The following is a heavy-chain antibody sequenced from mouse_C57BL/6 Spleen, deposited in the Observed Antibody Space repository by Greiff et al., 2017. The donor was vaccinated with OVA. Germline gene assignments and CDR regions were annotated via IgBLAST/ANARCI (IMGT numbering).Heavy chain of an antibody. CDR1: GYTFTSYW. CDR2: IDPSDSYT. Sequence: VQLQQPGAELVKPGASVKLSCKASGYTFTSYWMQWVKQRPGQGLEWIGEIDPSDSYTNYNQKFKGKATLTVDTSSSTAYMQLSSLTSEDSAVYYCARSEIYDGYYFDYWGQGTTLTVSS. CDR3: ARSEIYDGYYFDY. D-gene: IGHD2-12*01. V-gene: IGHV1-50*01. J-gene: IGHJ2*01.